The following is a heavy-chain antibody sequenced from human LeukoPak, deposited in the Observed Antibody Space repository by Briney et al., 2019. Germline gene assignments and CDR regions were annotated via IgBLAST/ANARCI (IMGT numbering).Heavy chain of an antibody. D-gene: IGHD3-10*01. V-gene: IGHV3-49*04. J-gene: IGHJ6*03. CDR1: GFTFSSYW. Sequence: GGSLRLSCAASGFTFSSYWMHWVRQAPGKGLEWVGFIRSKAYGGTTEYAASVKGRFTISRDDSKSIAYLQMNSLKTEDTAVYYCTRLLWFGELLQSYYYYYMDVWGKGTTVTISS. CDR2: IRSKAYGGTT. CDR3: TRLLWFGELLQSYYYYYMDV.